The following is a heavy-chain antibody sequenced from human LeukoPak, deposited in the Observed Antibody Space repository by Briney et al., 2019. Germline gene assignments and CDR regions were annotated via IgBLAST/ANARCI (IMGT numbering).Heavy chain of an antibody. CDR3: ARVMYCGGDCYSGIFDY. J-gene: IGHJ4*02. CDR2: IYTSEST. CDR1: GGSLSSYY. V-gene: IGHV4-4*07. Sequence: SETLSLTCAVSGGSLSSYYWSWIRQPAGKGLEWIGRIYTSESTNYNPSLKSRVTMSVDTSKNQFSLKLSSVTAADTAVYYCARVMYCGGDCYSGIFDYWGQGTLVTVSS. D-gene: IGHD2-21*01.